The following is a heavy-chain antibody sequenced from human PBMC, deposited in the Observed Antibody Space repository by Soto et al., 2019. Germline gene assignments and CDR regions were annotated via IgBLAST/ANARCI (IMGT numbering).Heavy chain of an antibody. D-gene: IGHD3-9*01. Sequence: GSLRLSCAASVFTFSSYAMSWVRQAPGKGLEWVSAISGSGGSTYYADSVKGRFTISRDNSKNTLYLQMNSLRAEDTAVYYCAKDRVRYFDWLLVDYWGQGTLVTVSS. V-gene: IGHV3-23*01. CDR3: AKDRVRYFDWLLVDY. CDR2: ISGSGGST. J-gene: IGHJ4*02. CDR1: VFTFSSYA.